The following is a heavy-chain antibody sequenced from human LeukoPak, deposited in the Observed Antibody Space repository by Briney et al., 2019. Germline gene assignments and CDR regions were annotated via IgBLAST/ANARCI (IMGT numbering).Heavy chain of an antibody. J-gene: IGHJ4*02. CDR1: GDFVSSNSAA. D-gene: IGHD1-26*01. CDR2: TYYRSKWYY. Sequence: SQTLSLTCAISGDFVSSNSAAWNWIRQSPSRGLEWLGRTYYRSKWYYDYAVAAKSRISINPDTSKNQFSLHLTSVTPEDTAVYYCARDPVGGSTIFDYWGQGTLVTVSS. V-gene: IGHV6-1*01. CDR3: ARDPVGGSTIFDY.